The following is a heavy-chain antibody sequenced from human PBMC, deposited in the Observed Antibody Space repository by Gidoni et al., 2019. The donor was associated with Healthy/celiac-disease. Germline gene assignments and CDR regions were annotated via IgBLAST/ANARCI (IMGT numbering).Heavy chain of an antibody. J-gene: IGHJ6*03. Sequence: EVQLVESGGGLVQPGRPRRLSCTASGFTFGDYAMSWFRQAPGKGLEWVGFIRSKAYGGTTEYAASVKGRFTISRDDSKSIAYLQMNSLKTEDTAVYYCTRVGEYCSGGSCYSSYYYYYYMDVWGKGTTVTVSS. CDR1: GFTFGDYA. CDR2: IRSKAYGGTT. V-gene: IGHV3-49*03. CDR3: TRVGEYCSGGSCYSSYYYYYYMDV. D-gene: IGHD2-15*01.